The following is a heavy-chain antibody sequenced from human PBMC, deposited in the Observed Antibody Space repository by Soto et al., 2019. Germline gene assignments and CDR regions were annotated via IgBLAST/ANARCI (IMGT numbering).Heavy chain of an antibody. V-gene: IGHV1-2*02. Sequence: RASVKVSCKASGYTFTGYYMHWVRQAPGQGLEWMGWINPNSGGTNYAQKFQGRVTMTRDTSISTAYMELSRLRSDDTAVYYCARGTLLRYFDWLLWNYWGQGTLVTVSS. CDR2: INPNSGGT. D-gene: IGHD3-9*01. CDR1: GYTFTGYY. CDR3: ARGTLLRYFDWLLWNY. J-gene: IGHJ4*02.